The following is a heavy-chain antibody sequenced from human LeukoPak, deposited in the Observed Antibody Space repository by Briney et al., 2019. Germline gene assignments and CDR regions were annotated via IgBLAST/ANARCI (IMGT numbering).Heavy chain of an antibody. CDR1: GGSISTYY. Sequence: SETLSLICTVSGGSISTYYWSWLRQPPGKGLEWIAYIHYSGNTNFNPSLKSRVTISVDTSKNQFSLKLSSVTAADTALYYCARHSQYQLLYFDYWGRGTLVTVSS. CDR3: ARHSQYQLLYFDY. J-gene: IGHJ4*02. CDR2: IHYSGNT. D-gene: IGHD2-2*01. V-gene: IGHV4-59*08.